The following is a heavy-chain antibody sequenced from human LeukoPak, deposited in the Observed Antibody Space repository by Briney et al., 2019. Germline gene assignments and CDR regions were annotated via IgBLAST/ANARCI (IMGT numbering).Heavy chain of an antibody. CDR1: GYTFTSYA. CDR3: ARDREQLGLGYYFDY. Sequence: ASVKVSCKASGYTFTSYAISWVRQAPGQGLEWMGWISADNGNTDYAQRFQGRVTMTTDTSTSTAYMELSSLRSEDTAVYYCARDREQLGLGYYFDYWGQGTLVTVSS. V-gene: IGHV1-18*01. D-gene: IGHD6-6*01. J-gene: IGHJ4*02. CDR2: ISADNGNT.